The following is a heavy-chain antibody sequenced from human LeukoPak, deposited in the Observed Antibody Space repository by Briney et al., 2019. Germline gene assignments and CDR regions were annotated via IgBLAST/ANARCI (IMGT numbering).Heavy chain of an antibody. D-gene: IGHD3-22*01. CDR3: ARGYYDSSGYSYYFDY. CDR1: GGTFSSDG. Sequence: SVKVSCKASGGTFSSDGISWVRQAPGQGLEWMGRIIPIFGTASYAHKFQGRVTITTDESTSTAYMELSSLRSEDTAVYYCARGYYDSSGYSYYFDYWGQGTLVTVSS. CDR2: IIPIFGTA. V-gene: IGHV1-69*05. J-gene: IGHJ4*02.